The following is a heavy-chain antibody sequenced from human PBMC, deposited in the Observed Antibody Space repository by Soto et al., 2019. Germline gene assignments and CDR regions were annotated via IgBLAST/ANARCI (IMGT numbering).Heavy chain of an antibody. CDR2: INGGTGQT. CDR1: GYTFTTHS. V-gene: IGHV1-3*01. J-gene: IGHJ6*02. D-gene: IGHD1-1*01. CDR3: ARGKGMEENYYYYGLDI. Sequence: ASVKVSCKASGYTFTTHSMHWVRQAPGQSLEWMGWINGGTGQTKHSQRFQGRVNITRDTSASTAYMELSSLRSEDTAVYYCARGKGMEENYYYYGLDIWGQGTTVTAP.